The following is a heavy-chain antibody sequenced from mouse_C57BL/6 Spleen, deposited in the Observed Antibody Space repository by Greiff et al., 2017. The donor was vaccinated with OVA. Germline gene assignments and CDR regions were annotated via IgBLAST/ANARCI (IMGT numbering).Heavy chain of an antibody. J-gene: IGHJ2*01. CDR3: ARCRGYYDY. Sequence: VQLQQPGAELVKPGASVKLSCKASGYTFTSYWMQWVQQRPGQGLEWIGEIDPSDSYTNYNQKFKGKATLTVDTSSSTAYMQLSSLTSEDSAVYYCARCRGYYDYWGQGTTRTVSS. V-gene: IGHV1-50*01. CDR1: GYTFTSYW. CDR2: IDPSDSYT. D-gene: IGHD2-3*01.